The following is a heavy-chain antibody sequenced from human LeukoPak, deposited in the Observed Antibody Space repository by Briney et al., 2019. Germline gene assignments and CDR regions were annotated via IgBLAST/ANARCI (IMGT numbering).Heavy chain of an antibody. J-gene: IGHJ3*02. D-gene: IGHD4-17*01. CDR3: ARVHMTTVTTFAFDI. CDR1: GFTFSSYS. Sequence: GGSLRLSCAASGFTFSSYSMNWVRQAPGKGLEWVSSISSSSSYIYYADSVKGRFTISRDNAKNSLYLQISSLRAEDTAVYYCARVHMTTVTTFAFDIWGQGTMVTVSS. V-gene: IGHV3-21*04. CDR2: ISSSSSYI.